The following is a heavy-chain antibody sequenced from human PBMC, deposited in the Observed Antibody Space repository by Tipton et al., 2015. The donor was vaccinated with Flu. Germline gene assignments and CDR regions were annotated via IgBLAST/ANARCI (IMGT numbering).Heavy chain of an antibody. D-gene: IGHD2-2*01. CDR1: GFTFGDYA. CDR3: SRGGGSTSFDP. CDR2: IRSRTYGGTT. J-gene: IGHJ5*02. Sequence: RSLRLSCTASGFTFGDYAMSWFRQAPGRGLEWVGFIRSRTYGGTTEYAASVKGRFTIARDDSKTIAQLHMNNLKTEDTAVDYCSRGGGSTSFDPWGQGALVTVSS. V-gene: IGHV3-49*03.